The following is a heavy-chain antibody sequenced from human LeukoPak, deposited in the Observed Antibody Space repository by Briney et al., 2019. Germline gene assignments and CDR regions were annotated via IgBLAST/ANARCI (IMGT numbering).Heavy chain of an antibody. CDR3: ARAAYLIDAFDI. V-gene: IGHV4-34*01. CDR2: INHSGST. Sequence: SETLSLTCAVYGGSFSGYYWSWIRQPPGKGLEWIGEINHSGSTNYNPSLKSRVTISVDTSKNQFSLKLSSVTAADTAVYYCARAAYLIDAFDIRGQGTMVTVSS. J-gene: IGHJ3*02. CDR1: GGSFSGYY.